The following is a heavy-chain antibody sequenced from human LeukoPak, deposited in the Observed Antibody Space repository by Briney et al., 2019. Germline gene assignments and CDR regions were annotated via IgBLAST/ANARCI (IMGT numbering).Heavy chain of an antibody. CDR1: GGSISSYY. V-gene: IGHV4-59*01. J-gene: IGHJ4*02. D-gene: IGHD6-19*01. CDR3: AREASGWFQFDY. Sequence: SETLSLTCTVSGGSISSYYWSWIRQPPGKGLEWIGYIYYSGSTNYNPSLKSRVTISVDTSENQFSLKLSSVTAADTAVYYCAREASGWFQFDYWGQGTLVTVSS. CDR2: IYYSGST.